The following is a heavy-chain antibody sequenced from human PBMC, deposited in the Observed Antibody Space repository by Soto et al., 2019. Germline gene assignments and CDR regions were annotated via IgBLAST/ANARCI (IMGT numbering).Heavy chain of an antibody. V-gene: IGHV4-30-2*01. CDR1: GGSISSGGYC. J-gene: IGHJ4*02. CDR2: IYEYGAT. CDR3: ARGTDTAELFYFDD. D-gene: IGHD2-2*01. Sequence: QLQLQESGSGLAKPSQTLSLTCAVSGGSISSGGYCWSWIRQPPGKGLEWIGYIYEYGATSYSPSLKSRVTMSIDRSKNQFSLKLNSVTAADTAVYYCARGTDTAELFYFDDWGQGTLVTVSS.